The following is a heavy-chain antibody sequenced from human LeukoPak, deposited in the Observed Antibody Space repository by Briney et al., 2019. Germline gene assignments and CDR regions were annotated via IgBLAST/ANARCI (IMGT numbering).Heavy chain of an antibody. CDR3: TRQSVGGNYNFWRDHKWFDP. V-gene: IGHV4-4*07. CDR1: GGSFGNDY. CDR2: IHTRGST. D-gene: IGHD3-3*01. Sequence: TSETLSLTCTVSGGSFGNDYWSWIRQSAGKGLEWIGRIHTRGSTNYNPSLKGRVTMSVDTSKNQFSLRLSSVTAADTAVYYCTRQSVGGNYNFWRDHKWFDPWGQGSLVIVSS. J-gene: IGHJ5*02.